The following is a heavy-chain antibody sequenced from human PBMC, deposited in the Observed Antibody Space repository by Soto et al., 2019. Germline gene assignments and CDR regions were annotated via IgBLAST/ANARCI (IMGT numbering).Heavy chain of an antibody. Sequence: QVQLQQWGAGLLKPSETLSLTCAVYGGSFSGYYWSWIRQPPGKGLEWIGEINHSGSTNYNPSLKSRVTISVDTSKNQFSLKLSSVTAADTAVYYCASGLRYSYGTLDYWGQGTLVTVSS. CDR2: INHSGST. CDR3: ASGLRYSYGTLDY. V-gene: IGHV4-34*01. J-gene: IGHJ4*02. D-gene: IGHD5-18*01. CDR1: GGSFSGYY.